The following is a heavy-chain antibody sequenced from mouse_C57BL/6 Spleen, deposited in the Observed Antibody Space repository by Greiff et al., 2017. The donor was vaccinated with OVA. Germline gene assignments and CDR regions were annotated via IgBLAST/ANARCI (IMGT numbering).Heavy chain of an antibody. V-gene: IGHV1-9*01. Sequence: QVHVKQSGAELMKPGASVKLSCKATGYTFTGYWIEWVKQRPGHGLEWIGEILPGSGSTNYNEKFKGKATFTADTSSNTAYMQLSSLTTEDSAIYYCARRGFDYYGSSYYWYFDVWGTGTTVTVSS. CDR1: GYTFTGYW. CDR3: ARRGFDYYGSSYYWYFDV. D-gene: IGHD1-1*01. CDR2: ILPGSGST. J-gene: IGHJ1*03.